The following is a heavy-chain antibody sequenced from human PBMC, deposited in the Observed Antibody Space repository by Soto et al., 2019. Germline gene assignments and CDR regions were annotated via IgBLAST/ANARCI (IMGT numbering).Heavy chain of an antibody. J-gene: IGHJ6*02. CDR1: GYTFTGYY. D-gene: IGHD4-4*01. CDR2: INPNSGGT. V-gene: IGHV1-2*02. Sequence: ASVKVSCKASGYTFTGYYMHWVRQAPGQGLEWMGWINPNSGGTNHAQKFQGRVTMTRDTSISTAYMELSRLRSDDTAVYYCARARPEDYTPLIYYYGMDVWGQGTTVTVSS. CDR3: ARARPEDYTPLIYYYGMDV.